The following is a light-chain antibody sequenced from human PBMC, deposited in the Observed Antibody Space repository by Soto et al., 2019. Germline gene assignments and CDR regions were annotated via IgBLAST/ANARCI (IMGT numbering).Light chain of an antibody. Sequence: EIVMTQSPATLSVSPWERATLSCRASQSVSILLAWYQQKPGQAPRLLIYGASSRTAGIPDRFSGSGSGTDFTLTISRLEPEDFAVYYCQQYGSSGTFGQGTKVDIK. J-gene: IGKJ1*01. V-gene: IGKV3-20*01. CDR3: QQYGSSGT. CDR2: GAS. CDR1: QSVSIL.